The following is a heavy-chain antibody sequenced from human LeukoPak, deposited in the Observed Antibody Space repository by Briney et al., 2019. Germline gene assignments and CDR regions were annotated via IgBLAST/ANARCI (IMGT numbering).Heavy chain of an antibody. J-gene: IGHJ6*03. CDR3: AREAVVQHYYYYMDV. D-gene: IGHD2-15*01. CDR1: GGSFSGYY. V-gene: IGHV4-34*01. CDR2: INHSGST. Sequence: SETLSLTCAVDGGSFSGYYWSWIRQPPGKGLEWIGEINHSGSTNYNPSVKSRVTISVDTSKNQFSLRLSSVTAADTAVYYCAREAVVQHYYYYMDVWGKGTTVTVSS.